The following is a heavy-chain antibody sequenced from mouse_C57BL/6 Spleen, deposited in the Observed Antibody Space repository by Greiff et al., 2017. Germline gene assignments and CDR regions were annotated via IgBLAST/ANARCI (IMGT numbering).Heavy chain of an antibody. CDR1: GYTFTDYY. CDR2: INPNNGGT. CDR3: ARDYYGSSSDWYFDV. J-gene: IGHJ1*03. Sequence: EVQLQQSGPELVKPGASVKISCKASGYTFTDYYMNWVKQSHGKSLEWIGGINPNNGGTSYNQKFKGKATLTVDKSSSTAYMELRSLTSEDSAVYYCARDYYGSSSDWYFDVWGTGTTVTVSS. V-gene: IGHV1-26*01. D-gene: IGHD1-1*01.